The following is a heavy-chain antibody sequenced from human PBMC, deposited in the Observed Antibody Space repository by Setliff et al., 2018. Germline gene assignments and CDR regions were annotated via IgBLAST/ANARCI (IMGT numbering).Heavy chain of an antibody. Sequence: ASVKVSCKASGYTLTSYGISWVRQAPGQGLEWMGWISAYNGNTNYAQKLQGRVTMTTDTSTSTAYMELRSLRSDDTAVYYCGRQQLAYYYYYYGMDVWGQGTTVTVSS. D-gene: IGHD6-13*01. V-gene: IGHV1-18*01. CDR2: ISAYNGNT. CDR3: GRQQLAYYYYYYGMDV. CDR1: GYTLTSYG. J-gene: IGHJ6*02.